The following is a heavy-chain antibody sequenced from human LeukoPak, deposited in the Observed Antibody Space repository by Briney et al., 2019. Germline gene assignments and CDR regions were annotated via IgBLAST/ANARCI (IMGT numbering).Heavy chain of an antibody. V-gene: IGHV3-33*01. D-gene: IGHD1-26*01. Sequence: GSLRLSCAASGFTFRSHDMHWVRQAPGKGLEWVAFIWYDGSNKYYTDSVKGRFTISRDNSKNTLYLQMNSLRAEDTAVYYCAGDRATSYFDYWGQGALVTISS. CDR2: IWYDGSNK. J-gene: IGHJ4*02. CDR1: GFTFRSHD. CDR3: AGDRATSYFDY.